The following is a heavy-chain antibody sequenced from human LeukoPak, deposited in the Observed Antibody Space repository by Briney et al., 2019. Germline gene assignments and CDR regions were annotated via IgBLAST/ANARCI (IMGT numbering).Heavy chain of an antibody. D-gene: IGHD6-13*01. V-gene: IGHV4-61*02. CDR1: GGSISSGSYY. CDR2: IYTSGST. J-gene: IGHJ5*02. CDR3: ARAEIAAAGTDWFDP. Sequence: SQTLSLTCSVSGGSISSGSYYCTWIRQPAGKGLEWIGRIYTSGSTNYNPSLKSRVTISVDTSKNQFSLKLSSVTAADTAVYYCARAEIAAAGTDWFDPWGQGTLVTVSS.